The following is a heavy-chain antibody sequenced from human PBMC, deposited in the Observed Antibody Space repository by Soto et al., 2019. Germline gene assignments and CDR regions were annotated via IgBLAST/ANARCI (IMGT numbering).Heavy chain of an antibody. D-gene: IGHD6-6*01. CDR3: ARDRLAARPCGGGQHYYYGMDV. Sequence: QVQLVQSGAEVKKPGSSVKVSCKASGGTFSSYAISWVRQAPGQGLEWMGGIIPIFGTANYAQKFQGRVTITADESTSTAYMELSSLRSEDTAVYYCARDRLAARPCGGGQHYYYGMDVWGQGTTVTVSS. CDR2: IIPIFGTA. CDR1: GGTFSSYA. V-gene: IGHV1-69*01. J-gene: IGHJ6*02.